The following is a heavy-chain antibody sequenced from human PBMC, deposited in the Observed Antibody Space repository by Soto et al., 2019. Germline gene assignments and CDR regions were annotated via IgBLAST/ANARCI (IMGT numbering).Heavy chain of an antibody. V-gene: IGHV3-30*03. J-gene: IGHJ4*02. CDR3: AITSVADASFDY. D-gene: IGHD4-4*01. CDR2: ISYDGSET. CDR1: VFMFSNHG. Sequence: QVQLVESGGGVVHPGRSLSLSCAGSVFMFSNHGMHWVRRAPGKGLEWVAFISYDGSETFYADSVKGRFTISRDNSKSTLFLHMSSLKNEDTAVYYCAITSVADASFDYWGQGTLVTVSS.